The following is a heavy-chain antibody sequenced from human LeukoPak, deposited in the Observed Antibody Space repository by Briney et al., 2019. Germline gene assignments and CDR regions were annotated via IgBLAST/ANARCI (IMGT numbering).Heavy chain of an antibody. CDR1: GYTFGDYY. D-gene: IGHD1-26*01. CDR3: AREGGILATNYNWFDP. Sequence: ASVKVSCKASGYTFGDYYMHWVRQAPGQGLDWMGWINPNSGGTYYAQKFQGRVTMTRDTSISTAYMELTRLRSDDTAVYYCAREGGILATNYNWFDPWGQGTLVTVSS. J-gene: IGHJ5*02. V-gene: IGHV1-2*02. CDR2: INPNSGGT.